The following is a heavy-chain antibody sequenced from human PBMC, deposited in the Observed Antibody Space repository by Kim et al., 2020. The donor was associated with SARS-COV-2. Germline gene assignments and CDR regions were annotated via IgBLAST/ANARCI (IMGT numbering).Heavy chain of an antibody. Sequence: SETLSLTCTVSGGSISSYYWSWIRQPAGKGLEWIGRIYTSGSTNYNPSLKSRVTMSVDTSKNQFSLKLSSVTAADTAVYYCVGGDFVVVPAGPHPLYDNWFDPWGQGTLVTVSS. CDR1: GGSISSYY. J-gene: IGHJ5*02. CDR2: IYTSGST. CDR3: VGGDFVVVPAGPHPLYDNWFDP. V-gene: IGHV4-4*07. D-gene: IGHD2-2*01.